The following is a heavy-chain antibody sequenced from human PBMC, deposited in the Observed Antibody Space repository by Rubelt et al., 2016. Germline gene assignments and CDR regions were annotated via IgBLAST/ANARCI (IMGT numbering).Heavy chain of an antibody. CDR3: SRTSVNYRLFDY. J-gene: IGHJ4*02. Sequence: QVQLQESGPGLVKPSETLSLTCTVSGGSISDYYWTWIRQPPGKGLEWLGYIYSSGSTNYNPYLKRRVTISLDTSNGQCSLRLSSVTAADTAVYYLSRTSVNYRLFDYWGQGTLVTVSS. CDR1: GGSISDYY. CDR2: IYSSGST. V-gene: IGHV4-59*01. D-gene: IGHD1-7*01.